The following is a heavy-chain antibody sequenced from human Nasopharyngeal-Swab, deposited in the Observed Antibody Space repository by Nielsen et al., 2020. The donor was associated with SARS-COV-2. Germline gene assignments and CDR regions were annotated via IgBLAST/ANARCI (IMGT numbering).Heavy chain of an antibody. V-gene: IGHV3-11*04. CDR2: ISSSGSTI. CDR3: ASGSAGMDV. Sequence: GESLKISCAASGFTFDDYGMSWIRQAPGKGLEWVSYISSSGSTIYYADSVKGRFTISRDNAKNSLYLQMNSLRAEDTAVYYCASGSAGMDVWGQGTTVTVSS. J-gene: IGHJ6*02. D-gene: IGHD2-15*01. CDR1: GFTFDDYG.